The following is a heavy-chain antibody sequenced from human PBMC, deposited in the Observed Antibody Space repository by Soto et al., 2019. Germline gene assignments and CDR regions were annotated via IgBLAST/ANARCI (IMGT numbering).Heavy chain of an antibody. D-gene: IGHD6-19*01. Sequence: QVQLVQSGAEVKKPGASVKVSCKASGYTFTSYGISWVRQAPGQGLEWMGWISAYNGNTNDAQKLQGRVTITTDPXANXACMELRSMRSDDTAVYYFAGDRRSGWYQDPAFDCWGQGTLVSVSS. CDR2: ISAYNGNT. CDR1: GYTFTSYG. CDR3: AGDRRSGWYQDPAFDC. J-gene: IGHJ4*02. V-gene: IGHV1-18*01.